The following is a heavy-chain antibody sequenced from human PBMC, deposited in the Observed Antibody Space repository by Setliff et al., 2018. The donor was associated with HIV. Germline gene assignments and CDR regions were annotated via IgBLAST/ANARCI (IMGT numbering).Heavy chain of an antibody. CDR1: GYTFTKYW. V-gene: IGHV5-51*01. Sequence: GESLKISCQGSGYTFTKYWIGWVRQMPGKGLEWMGIIYPGDSDTRYSPSFQGQVTISADQSVSTAYLQWSSLKASDNAMYYCARHLGLPDATDYMDVWGKGTTVTVSS. CDR2: IYPGDSDT. CDR3: ARHLGLPDATDYMDV. D-gene: IGHD2-2*01. J-gene: IGHJ6*03.